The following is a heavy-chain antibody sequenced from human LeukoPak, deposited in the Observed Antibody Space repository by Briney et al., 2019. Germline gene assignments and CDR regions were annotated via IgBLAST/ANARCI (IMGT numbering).Heavy chain of an antibody. J-gene: IGHJ4*02. CDR2: FDPEDGET. CDR3: ATWPSVVVVAATGGFDY. D-gene: IGHD2-15*01. V-gene: IGHV1-24*01. Sequence: ASVKVSCKVSGYTLTELSMHWARQAPGKGLEWMGGFDPEDGETIYAQKFQGRVTMTEDTSTDTAYMELSSLRSEDTAVYYCATWPSVVVVAATGGFDYWGQGTLVTVSS. CDR1: GYTLTELS.